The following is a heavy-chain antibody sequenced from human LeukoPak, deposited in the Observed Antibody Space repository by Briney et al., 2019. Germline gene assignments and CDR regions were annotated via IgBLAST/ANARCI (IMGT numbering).Heavy chain of an antibody. D-gene: IGHD1-26*01. J-gene: IGHJ6*03. V-gene: IGHV3-7*01. CDR2: IKQDGSEK. Sequence: PGGSLRLSCAASGFTFSSYWMSWVRQAPGKGLEWVANIKQDGSEKYFVDSVKGRFTISRDNAKNTLYLQMNSLRAEDTAVYYCARGEVSYEVVYYYYYYMDVWGKGTTVTVSS. CDR3: ARGEVSYEVVYYYYYYMDV. CDR1: GFTFSSYW.